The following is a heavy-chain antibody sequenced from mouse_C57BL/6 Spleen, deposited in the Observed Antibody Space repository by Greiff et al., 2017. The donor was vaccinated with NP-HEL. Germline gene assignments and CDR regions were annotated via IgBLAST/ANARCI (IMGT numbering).Heavy chain of an antibody. CDR3: ARGGRLRNYFDY. J-gene: IGHJ2*01. CDR1: GYTFTSYW. Sequence: QVQLQQPGAELVKPGASVKLSCKASGYTFTSYWMQWVKQRPGQGLEWIGEIDPSDSYTNYNQKFKGKATLTVDTSSSTAYMQLSSLTAEDSAVYYCARGGRLRNYFDYWGQGTTLTVSS. CDR2: IDPSDSYT. V-gene: IGHV1-50*01. D-gene: IGHD2-4*01.